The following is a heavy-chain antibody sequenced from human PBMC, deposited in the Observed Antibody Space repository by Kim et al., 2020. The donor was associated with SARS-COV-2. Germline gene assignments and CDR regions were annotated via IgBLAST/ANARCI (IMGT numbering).Heavy chain of an antibody. CDR1: GGSISSSSYY. J-gene: IGHJ6*02. CDR2: IYYSGST. Sequence: SETLSLTCTVSGGSISSSSYYWGWIRQPPGKGLEWIGSIYYSGSTYYNPSLKSRVTISVDTSKNQFSLKLSSVTAADTAVYYCARDLAFGAGMDVWGQGTTVTVSS. V-gene: IGHV4-39*07. D-gene: IGHD3-3*01. CDR3: ARDLAFGAGMDV.